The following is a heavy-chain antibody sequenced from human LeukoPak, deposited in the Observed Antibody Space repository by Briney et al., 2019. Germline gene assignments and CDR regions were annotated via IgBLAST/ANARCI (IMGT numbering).Heavy chain of an antibody. CDR3: ATGQDAEDDY. D-gene: IGHD2-15*01. V-gene: IGHV1-24*01. Sequence: ASVKVSCKVSGYTHTELSMHWVRQAPGKGLEWMGGFDPEDGETIYAQKFQGRVTMTEDTSTDTAYMEQSSLRSEDTAVYYCATGQDAEDDYWGQGTLVTVSS. J-gene: IGHJ4*02. CDR1: GYTHTELS. CDR2: FDPEDGET.